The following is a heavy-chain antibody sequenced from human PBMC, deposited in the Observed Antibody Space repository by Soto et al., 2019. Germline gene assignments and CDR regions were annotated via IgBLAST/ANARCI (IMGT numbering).Heavy chain of an antibody. CDR1: GFIFDDYA. D-gene: IGHD2-15*01. V-gene: IGHV3-9*01. J-gene: IGHJ4*01. Sequence: GGSLRLSCTASGFIFDDYAMHWVRQGPGRGLEWVSGITWNSGKIAYADSVKGRFTIARDDDNNSLYLQMNSLRPEDTALYYCVKDSYADFHRVLSTAEYFFDYWGHGTLVTVSS. CDR3: VKDSYADFHRVLSTAEYFFDY. CDR2: ITWNSGKI.